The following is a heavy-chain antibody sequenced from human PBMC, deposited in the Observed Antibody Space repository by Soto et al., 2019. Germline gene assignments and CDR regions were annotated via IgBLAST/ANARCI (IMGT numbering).Heavy chain of an antibody. J-gene: IGHJ4*02. CDR3: ARHRIEVVWRGFDF. D-gene: IGHD3-10*01. V-gene: IGHV4-39*01. CDR1: TDSSSFTNSY. Sequence: QLQLQESGPGLVKPSETLSLTCTVSTDSSSFTNSYWGWIRQPPGKGLQWIGSSSYNGRTFYIPSLKGLVVISFDTSKKQSTLQVTSVTAADTAVYFCARHRIEVVWRGFDFWGQGSPVTVSS. CDR2: SSYNGRT.